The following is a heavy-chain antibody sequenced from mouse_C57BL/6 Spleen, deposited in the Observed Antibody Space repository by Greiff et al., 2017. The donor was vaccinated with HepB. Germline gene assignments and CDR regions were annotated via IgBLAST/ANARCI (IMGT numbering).Heavy chain of an antibody. CDR1: GYAFSSSW. CDR2: IYPGDGDT. V-gene: IGHV1-82*01. CDR3: ARGGYGNSYFDS. J-gene: IGHJ2*01. Sequence: VQLQQSGPELVKPGASVKISCKASGYAFSSSWMNWVKQRPGKGLEWIGRIYPGDGDTNYNGKFKGKATLTADKSSSTAYMQLSSLTSEDSAVYFCARGGYGNSYFDSWGQGTTLTVSS. D-gene: IGHD2-10*02.